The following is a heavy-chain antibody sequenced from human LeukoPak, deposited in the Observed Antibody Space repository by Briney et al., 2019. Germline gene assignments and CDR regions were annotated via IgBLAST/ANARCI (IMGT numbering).Heavy chain of an antibody. CDR3: ARDRSGSYYLSP. CDR2: ISSSSSYI. D-gene: IGHD1-26*01. Sequence: GGSLRLSCAVSGFTFSSYSMNWVRQAPGKGLEWVSSISSSSSYIYYADSVKGRFTISRDNAKNSLYLQMNSLRAEDTAVYYCARDRSGSYYLSPWGQGTMVTVSS. J-gene: IGHJ3*01. V-gene: IGHV3-21*01. CDR1: GFTFSSYS.